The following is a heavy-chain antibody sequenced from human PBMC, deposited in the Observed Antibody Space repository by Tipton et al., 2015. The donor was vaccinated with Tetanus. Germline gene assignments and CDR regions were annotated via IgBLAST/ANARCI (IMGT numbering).Heavy chain of an antibody. CDR3: ARDFRERSGTYFSYYYTMDV. V-gene: IGHV4-4*07. CDR1: GGSLSTFY. J-gene: IGHJ6*02. CDR2: IYSSGST. D-gene: IGHD1-26*01. Sequence: TLSLTCTVSGGSLSTFYWNWIRQPAGKGLEWIGRIYSSGSTNYNPSLKSRVIMSIDTSKNQFSLELTSVTAADTAVYYCARDFRERSGTYFSYYYTMDVWGQGTTVTVSS.